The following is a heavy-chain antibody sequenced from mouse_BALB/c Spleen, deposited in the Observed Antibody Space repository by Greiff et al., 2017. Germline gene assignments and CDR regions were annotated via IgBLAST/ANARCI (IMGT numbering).Heavy chain of an antibody. D-gene: IGHD2-3*01. CDR1: GFTFSSYA. CDR3: ARSYDGYYGYFDY. CDR2: ISSGGSYT. V-gene: IGHV5-9-4*01. J-gene: IGHJ2*01. Sequence: EVQVVESGGGLVKPGGSLKLSCAASGFTFSSYAMSWVRQSPEKRLEWVAEISSGGSYTYYPDTVTGRFTISRDNAKNTLYLEMSSLRSEDTAMYYCARSYDGYYGYFDYWGQGTTLTVSS.